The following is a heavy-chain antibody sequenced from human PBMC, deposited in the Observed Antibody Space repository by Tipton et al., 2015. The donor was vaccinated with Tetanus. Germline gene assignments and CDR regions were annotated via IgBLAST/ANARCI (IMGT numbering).Heavy chain of an antibody. V-gene: IGHV4-4*07. J-gene: IGHJ4*02. Sequence: LRLSCTVSGGSVSSYYWTWFRQPPGKRLEWIGFFSSRGNSNYSPSLTGRVSMSLDTSKQQFSLRLTSATAADTAVYYCARFSLQYCNSRTCWDFDSWGQGTLVTVSS. CDR1: GGSVSSYY. CDR2: FSSRGNS. CDR3: ARFSLQYCNSRTCWDFDS. D-gene: IGHD2/OR15-2a*01.